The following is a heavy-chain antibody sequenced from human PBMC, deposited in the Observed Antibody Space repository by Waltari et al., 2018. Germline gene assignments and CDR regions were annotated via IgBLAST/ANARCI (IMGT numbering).Heavy chain of an antibody. CDR3: ATDLLYSSSSEDY. J-gene: IGHJ4*02. D-gene: IGHD6-6*01. Sequence: QVQLVQSGAEVKKPGSSVKVSCKASGGTFSSYAISWVRQAPGQGLEWMGGVIPIFGTANYAQKFQGRVTMTEDTSTDTAYMELSSLRSEDTAVYYCATDLLYSSSSEDYWGQGTLVTVSS. CDR1: GGTFSSYA. CDR2: VIPIFGTA. V-gene: IGHV1-69*13.